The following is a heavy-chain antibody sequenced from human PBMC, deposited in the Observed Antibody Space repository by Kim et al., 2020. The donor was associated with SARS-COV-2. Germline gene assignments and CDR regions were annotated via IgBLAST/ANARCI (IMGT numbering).Heavy chain of an antibody. CDR3: ARMYCTGGVCRDEYYYYYGMDV. Sequence: SVKVSCKASGGTFSSYAISWVRQAPGQGLEWMGGIIPIFGTANYAQKFQGRVTITADESTSTAYMELSSLRSEDTAVYYCARMYCTGGVCRDEYYYYYGMDVWGQGTTVTVSS. J-gene: IGHJ6*02. CDR1: GGTFSSYA. V-gene: IGHV1-69*13. D-gene: IGHD2-8*02. CDR2: IIPIFGTA.